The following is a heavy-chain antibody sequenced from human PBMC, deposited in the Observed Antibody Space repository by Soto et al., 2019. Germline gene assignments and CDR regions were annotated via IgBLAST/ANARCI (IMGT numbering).Heavy chain of an antibody. CDR2: IRQDGSEG. V-gene: IGHV3-7*03. CDR3: ARERGSKSMDV. J-gene: IGHJ6*02. Sequence: LRLSCAASGFTFINYWMTWVRQAPGKGLEWVANIRQDGSEGSYVDSVKGRFTISRDNAKVSLFPQMNSLRAEDTAVYYCARERGSKSMDVWGQGTTVTVSS. CDR1: GFTFINYW. D-gene: IGHD2-15*01.